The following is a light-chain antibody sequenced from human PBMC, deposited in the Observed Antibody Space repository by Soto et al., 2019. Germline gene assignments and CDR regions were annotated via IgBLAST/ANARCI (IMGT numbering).Light chain of an antibody. V-gene: IGKV1-33*01. CDR3: QQYGPYLLT. J-gene: IGKJ3*01. Sequence: DIQMTQSPPSLSASVGDRVTITCQASQDITNHLNWYQQKPGKAPELLIYEASNLETGVPSRFSGGVSVTHFTLTISSLQPEDIATYYCQQYGPYLLTFGPGTKVH. CDR2: EAS. CDR1: QDITNH.